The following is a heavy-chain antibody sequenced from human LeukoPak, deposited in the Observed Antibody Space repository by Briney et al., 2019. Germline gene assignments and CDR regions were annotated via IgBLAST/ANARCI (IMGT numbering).Heavy chain of an antibody. J-gene: IGHJ2*01. Sequence: GGSLRLSCAASGSIFSNYAMTWVRQAPGKGLEWVSSISMTGGSTYHADSVKGRFTSSRDNSKNTLLLQMKDLRAEDTAVYYCARDLEIVAAGWYFDLWGRGTLVIVSS. V-gene: IGHV3-23*01. CDR2: ISMTGGST. CDR1: GSIFSNYA. CDR3: ARDLEIVAAGWYFDL. D-gene: IGHD6-13*01.